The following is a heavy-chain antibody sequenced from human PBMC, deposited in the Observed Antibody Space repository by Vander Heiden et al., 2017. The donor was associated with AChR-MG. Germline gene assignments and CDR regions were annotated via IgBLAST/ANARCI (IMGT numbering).Heavy chain of an antibody. CDR1: GYTFTSYD. V-gene: IGHV1-8*01. CDR3: AGTYYDILTGYYVMDV. J-gene: IGHJ6*03. CDR2: MNPNSGNT. Sequence: QVQLVQSGAEVKKPGASVKVSCKASGYTFTSYDINWVRQATGQGLEWMGWMNPNSGNTGYAQKFQGRVTMTRNTSISTAYMELSSLRSEDTAVYYCAGTYYDILTGYYVMDVWGKGTTVTVSS. D-gene: IGHD3-9*01.